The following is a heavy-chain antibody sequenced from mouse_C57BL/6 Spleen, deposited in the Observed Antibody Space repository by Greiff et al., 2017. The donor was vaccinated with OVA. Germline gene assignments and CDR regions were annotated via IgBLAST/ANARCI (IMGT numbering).Heavy chain of an antibody. CDR2: IDPSDSYT. Sequence: QVQLQQPGAELVKPGASVKLSCKASGYTFTSYWMQWVKQRPGQGLEWIGEIDPSDSYTNYNQKFKGKATLTVDTSSSTAYMQLSSLTSEDSAVYYCAREGYSNEGYWGQGTTLTVSS. V-gene: IGHV1-50*01. J-gene: IGHJ2*01. CDR1: GYTFTSYW. D-gene: IGHD2-5*01. CDR3: AREGYSNEGY.